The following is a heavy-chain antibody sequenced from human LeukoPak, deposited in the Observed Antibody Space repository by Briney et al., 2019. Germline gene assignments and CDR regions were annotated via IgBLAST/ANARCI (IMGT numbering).Heavy chain of an antibody. V-gene: IGHV3-48*01. CDR3: AKETPHYFDY. Sequence: PGGSLRLSCAASGFTFSSYSMNWVRQAPGKGLEWVSYISSSSSTIYYADPVKGRFTISRDNAKNSLYLQMNSLRAEDTAVYYCAKETPHYFDYWGQGTLVTVSS. J-gene: IGHJ4*02. CDR2: ISSSSSTI. CDR1: GFTFSSYS.